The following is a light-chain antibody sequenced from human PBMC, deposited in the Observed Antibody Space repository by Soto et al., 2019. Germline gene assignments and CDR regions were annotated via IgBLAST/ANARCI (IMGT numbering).Light chain of an antibody. CDR1: QSLLHSNGYNY. V-gene: IGKV2-28*01. CDR3: MQVLQTPRT. Sequence: IVMTQSPLSLPVTPGEPASISCRSSQSLLHSNGYNYLDWYLQKPGQSPQLLIYLGSNRASGVPDRLSGSGSGTDFTLKISRVEAEDVGVYYCMQVLQTPRTFGGGTKVDIK. J-gene: IGKJ4*01. CDR2: LGS.